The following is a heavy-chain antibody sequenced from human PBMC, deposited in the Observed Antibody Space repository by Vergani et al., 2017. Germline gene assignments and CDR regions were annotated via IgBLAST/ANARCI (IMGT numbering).Heavy chain of an antibody. CDR3: AKAPYCGGDCYSDRTDY. V-gene: IGHV3-23*01. CDR1: GFTFSSYA. J-gene: IGHJ4*02. CDR2: ISGSGGST. D-gene: IGHD2-21*02. Sequence: EVQLLESGGGLVQPGGSLRLSCAASGFTFSSYAMSWVRQAPGKGLDWVSAISGSGGSTYYADSVQGRFTISRDNSKNTLYLQMNSLISEDMAVYYCAKAPYCGGDCYSDRTDYWGQGTLVTVSS.